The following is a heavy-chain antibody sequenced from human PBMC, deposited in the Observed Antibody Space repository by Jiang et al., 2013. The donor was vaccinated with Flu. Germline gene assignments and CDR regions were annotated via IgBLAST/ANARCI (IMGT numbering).Heavy chain of an antibody. V-gene: IGHV6-1*01. J-gene: IGHJ6*02. CDR1: GDSVSSNSAA. D-gene: IGHD5-12*01. CDR2: TYYRSKWYN. Sequence: LSLTCAISGDSVSSNSAAWNWIRQSPSRGLEWLGRTYYRSKWYNDYAVSVKSRITINPDTSKNQFSLQLNSVTPEDTAVYYCTRGAIIVATYYYYYGMDVWGQGTTVTVSS. CDR3: TRGAIIVATYYYYYGMDV.